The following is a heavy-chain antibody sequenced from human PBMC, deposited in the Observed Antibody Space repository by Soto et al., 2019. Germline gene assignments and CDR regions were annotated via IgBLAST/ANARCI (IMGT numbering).Heavy chain of an antibody. CDR1: GGSVSSGGYS. V-gene: IGHV4-30-2*01. D-gene: IGHD6-6*01. J-gene: IGHJ4*02. Sequence: QLQLQESGSGLVKPSQTLSLTCAVSGGSVSSGGYSWIWIRQPPGKGLEWIGYIYHSGSTYYNPSLKSRVTISVDRSKNQFSLKLSSVTAADTAVYYCDRYSIAARRGIDYWGQGTLVTVSS. CDR2: IYHSGST. CDR3: DRYSIAARRGIDY.